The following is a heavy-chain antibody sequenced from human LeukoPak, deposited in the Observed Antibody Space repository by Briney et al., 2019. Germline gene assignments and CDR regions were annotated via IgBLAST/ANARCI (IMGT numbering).Heavy chain of an antibody. J-gene: IGHJ4*02. D-gene: IGHD6-19*01. Sequence: GGSLRLSCAASGFTFSNAWMSWVRQAPGKGLEWVSAISGSGGSTYYADSVKGRFTISRDNSKNTLYLQMNSLRAEDTAVYYCARGPIAVAGGLGYWGQGTLVTVSS. CDR1: GFTFSNAW. CDR3: ARGPIAVAGGLGY. CDR2: ISGSGGST. V-gene: IGHV3-23*01.